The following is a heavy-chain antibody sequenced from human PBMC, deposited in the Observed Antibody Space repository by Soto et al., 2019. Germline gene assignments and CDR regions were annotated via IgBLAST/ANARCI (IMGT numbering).Heavy chain of an antibody. V-gene: IGHV3-23*01. Sequence: GGSLRLSCAASGFTFSSYAMSWVRQAPGKGLEWVSAISGSGGSTYYADSVKGRFTISRDNSKNTLYLQMNSLRAEDTAVYYCAKAITMVRGVTYYYYGIDVWGQGTTVTVSS. D-gene: IGHD3-10*01. CDR3: AKAITMVRGVTYYYYGIDV. CDR1: GFTFSSYA. J-gene: IGHJ6*02. CDR2: ISGSGGST.